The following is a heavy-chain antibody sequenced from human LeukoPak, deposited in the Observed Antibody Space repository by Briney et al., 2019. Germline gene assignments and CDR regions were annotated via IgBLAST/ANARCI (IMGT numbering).Heavy chain of an antibody. J-gene: IGHJ4*02. D-gene: IGHD5-24*01. CDR1: GDSVSSNSAA. Sequence: SQTLSLICAISGDSVSSNSAAWNWIRQSPSRGLEWLGRTYYRSKWYNDYAVSVKSRITINPDTSKNQFSLKLSSVTAADTAVYYCARARDGGEMATNYFDYWGQGTLVTVSS. CDR3: ARARDGGEMATNYFDY. V-gene: IGHV6-1*01. CDR2: TYYRSKWYN.